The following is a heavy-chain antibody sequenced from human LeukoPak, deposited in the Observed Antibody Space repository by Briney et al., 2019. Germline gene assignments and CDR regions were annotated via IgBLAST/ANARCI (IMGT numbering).Heavy chain of an antibody. CDR2: ISGSGGTT. CDR3: ARGSGSYYRVY. J-gene: IGHJ4*02. CDR1: GFTFSNYA. V-gene: IGHV3-23*01. Sequence: GGSLRLSCAASGFTFSNYAMNWVRQAPGKGLEWVSAISGSGGTTYYADSVKGRFTISRDNAKNSLYLQMNSLRAEDTAVYYCARGSGSYYRVYWGQGTLVTVSS. D-gene: IGHD3-10*01.